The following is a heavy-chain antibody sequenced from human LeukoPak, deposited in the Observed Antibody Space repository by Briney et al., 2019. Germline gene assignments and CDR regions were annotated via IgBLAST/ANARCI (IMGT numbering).Heavy chain of an antibody. CDR3: AKNFARNSGDYGNDGFDV. Sequence: SETLSLTCTVSDSSLNFFYWTWIRQPPGKGLEWIGYISSTGNTYYNPSLKSRLAISMDTSKNQFSLTLSSLTAADTAVYFCAKNFARNSGDYGNDGFDVWGPGTLVTVSS. CDR1: DSSLNFFY. D-gene: IGHD4-17*01. V-gene: IGHV4-59*01. J-gene: IGHJ3*01. CDR2: ISSTGNT.